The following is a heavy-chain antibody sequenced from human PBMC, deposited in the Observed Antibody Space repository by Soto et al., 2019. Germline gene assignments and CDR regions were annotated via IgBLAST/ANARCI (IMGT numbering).Heavy chain of an antibody. Sequence: PSETLSLTCTVSGDSISGGASFWSWIRQPPGKGLGWIANVYYSGSSYYNPSLKSRLTISVDTTKNQFSLQLKSMTAADTAVYYCAKLSCTSSTCYFPGWFDPWGQGTLVTVSS. CDR2: VYYSGSS. CDR1: GDSISGGASF. CDR3: AKLSCTSSTCYFPGWFDP. V-gene: IGHV4-31*03. D-gene: IGHD2-2*01. J-gene: IGHJ5*02.